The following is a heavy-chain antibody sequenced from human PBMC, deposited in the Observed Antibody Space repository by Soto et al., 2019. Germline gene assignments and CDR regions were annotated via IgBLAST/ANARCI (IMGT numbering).Heavy chain of an antibody. J-gene: IGHJ5*02. D-gene: IGHD6-19*01. V-gene: IGHV3-23*01. CDR2: ISGSGIST. CDR3: AQGQIVAGTGNWFDP. Sequence: EAQLLESGGGLVQPGGSLRLSCAASEFTFNTYAMSWVRQAPGKGLEWVSAISGSGISTFYADSVQGRFTISRDNSKNTLYLHMHSLRAEDTAVYYCAQGQIVAGTGNWFDPWGQGTLVTVSS. CDR1: EFTFNTYA.